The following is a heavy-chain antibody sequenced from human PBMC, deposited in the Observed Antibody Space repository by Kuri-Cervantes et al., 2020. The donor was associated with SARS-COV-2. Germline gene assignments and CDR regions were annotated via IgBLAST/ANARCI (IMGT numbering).Heavy chain of an antibody. J-gene: IGHJ4*02. V-gene: IGHV3-19*01. CDR2: VSWNSSRT. D-gene: IGHD6-13*01. CDR3: VRHKAAAGIVAPD. Sequence: GESLKISCAASGFTFSNSDMNWVRQAPGKGLEWVSGVSWNSSRTHYADSVKGRFIISRDNSRNFLYQQMNSLRPEDMAVYYCVRHKAAAGIVAPDWGQGTLVTVSS. CDR1: GFTFSNSD.